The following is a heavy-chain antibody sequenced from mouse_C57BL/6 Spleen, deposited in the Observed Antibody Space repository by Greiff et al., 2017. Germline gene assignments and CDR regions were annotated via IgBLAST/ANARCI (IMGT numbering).Heavy chain of an antibody. CDR3: AIYDGYGFAY. CDR1: GYSFTGYY. CDR2: INPSTGGT. J-gene: IGHJ3*01. Sequence: EVKVEESGPELVKPGASVKISCKASGYSFTGYYMNWVKQSPEKSLEWIGEINPSTGGTTYNQKFKAKATLTVDKSSSTAYMQLKSLTSEDSAVYYCAIYDGYGFAYWGQGTLVTVSA. D-gene: IGHD2-3*01. V-gene: IGHV1-42*01.